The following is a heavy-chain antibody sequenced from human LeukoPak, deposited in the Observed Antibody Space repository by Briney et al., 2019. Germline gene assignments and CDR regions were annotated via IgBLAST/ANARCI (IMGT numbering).Heavy chain of an antibody. Sequence: GGSLRLSCAASGFTFSTYTMNWVRQAPGKGLEWVSSISSSSSYIYYADSVKGRFTISRDNAKNSLYLQMNGLRAEDTAVYYCAKEGPYCGGDCYGVFDYWGQGTLVTVSS. D-gene: IGHD2-21*02. J-gene: IGHJ4*02. CDR3: AKEGPYCGGDCYGVFDY. CDR1: GFTFSTYT. CDR2: ISSSSSYI. V-gene: IGHV3-21*04.